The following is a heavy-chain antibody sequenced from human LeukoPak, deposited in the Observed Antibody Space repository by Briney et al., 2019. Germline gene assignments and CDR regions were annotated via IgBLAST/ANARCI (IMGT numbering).Heavy chain of an antibody. D-gene: IGHD1-26*01. Sequence: SVKVSCKASGGTFSSYAISWVRQAPGQGLEWMGRISPILDIANYAQKFQVRVTITADKSTSTAYMELSSLRSEDTAVYYCASPRGGGSYYSFDYWGQGTLVTVSS. V-gene: IGHV1-69*04. CDR2: ISPILDIA. CDR1: GGTFSSYA. J-gene: IGHJ4*02. CDR3: ASPRGGGSYYSFDY.